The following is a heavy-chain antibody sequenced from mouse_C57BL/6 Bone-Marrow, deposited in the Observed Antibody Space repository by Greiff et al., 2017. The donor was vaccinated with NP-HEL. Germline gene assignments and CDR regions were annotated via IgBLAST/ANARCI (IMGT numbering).Heavy chain of an antibody. V-gene: IGHV1-64*01. Sequence: QVHVKQPGAELVKPGASVKLSCKASGYTFTSYWMHWVKQRPGQGLEWIGMIHPNSGSTNYNEKFKSKATLTVDKSSSTAYMQLSSLTSEDSAVYYCARGYYGSRREYYFDYWGQGTTLTVSS. CDR3: ARGYYGSRREYYFDY. CDR1: GYTFTSYW. CDR2: IHPNSGST. D-gene: IGHD1-1*01. J-gene: IGHJ2*01.